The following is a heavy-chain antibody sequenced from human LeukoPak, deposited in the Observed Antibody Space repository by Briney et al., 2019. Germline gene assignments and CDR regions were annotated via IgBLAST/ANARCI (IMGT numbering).Heavy chain of an antibody. CDR2: IYYSGST. J-gene: IGHJ5*02. CDR1: GGSISSYY. Sequence: SETLSLTCTVSGGSISSYYWSWIRQPPGKGLEWIGYIYYSGSTNYNPSLKSRVTMSVDTSKNQFSLKLSSVTAADTAVYYCAREAAGQWFDPWGQGTLVTVSS. D-gene: IGHD6-25*01. CDR3: AREAAGQWFDP. V-gene: IGHV4-59*01.